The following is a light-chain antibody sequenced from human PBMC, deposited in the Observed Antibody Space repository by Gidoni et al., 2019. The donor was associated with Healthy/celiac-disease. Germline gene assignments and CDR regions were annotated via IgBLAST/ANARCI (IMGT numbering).Light chain of an antibody. J-gene: IGLJ3*02. Sequence: QSALTQPASVSGSPGQSITISCTGTSSDVGGYNYVSWYQQHPRKAPKLMIYEVSNRPSGVPDRFSGSKSGNTASLTISGLQAEDEADYYCSSYTSSSTPVFGGGTKLTVL. V-gene: IGLV2-14*01. CDR3: SSYTSSSTPV. CDR2: EVS. CDR1: SSDVGGYNY.